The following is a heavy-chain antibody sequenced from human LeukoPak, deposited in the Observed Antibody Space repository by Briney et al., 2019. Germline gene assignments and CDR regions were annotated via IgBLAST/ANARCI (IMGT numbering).Heavy chain of an antibody. CDR1: GFTFSNAW. V-gene: IGHV3-15*01. Sequence: GGSLRLSCAVSGFTFSNAWMTWVRQAPGKGLERVGRIKSKTDGGTRDCAAPVKGRFTISGDDSKNTLYLHMNSLKTEDTAVYYCTTTYGRNYDSSGYYLWGQGTLVTVSS. CDR2: IKSKTDGGTR. CDR3: TTTYGRNYDSSGYYL. J-gene: IGHJ5*02. D-gene: IGHD3-22*01.